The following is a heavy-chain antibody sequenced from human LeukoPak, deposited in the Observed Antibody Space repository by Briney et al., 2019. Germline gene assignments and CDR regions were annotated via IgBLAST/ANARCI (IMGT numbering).Heavy chain of an antibody. CDR1: GGSISSGGYY. CDR2: IYHSGST. V-gene: IGHV4-30-2*01. J-gene: IGHJ4*02. Sequence: PSETLSLTCTVSGGSISSGGYYWGWIRQPPGKGLEWIGYIYHSGSTYYNPSLKSRVTISVDRSKNQFSLKLSSVTAADTAVYYCANYYDSSGFFDYWGQGTLVTVS. CDR3: ANYYDSSGFFDY. D-gene: IGHD3-22*01.